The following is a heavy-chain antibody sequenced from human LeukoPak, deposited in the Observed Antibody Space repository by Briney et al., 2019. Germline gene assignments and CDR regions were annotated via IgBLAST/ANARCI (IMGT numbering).Heavy chain of an antibody. J-gene: IGHJ6*02. Sequence: ASVTVSFKASGYTFTSYGITWVRQAPGQGGEWMGWISAYNGITNYAQKLQGRVTMTTDTSTSTDYMELRSLRSDDTAVYYCARGAGVVAPNYYYGMDVWGQGTLVTVSS. CDR1: GYTFTSYG. D-gene: IGHD3-3*01. CDR2: ISAYNGIT. V-gene: IGHV1-18*01. CDR3: ARGAGVVAPNYYYGMDV.